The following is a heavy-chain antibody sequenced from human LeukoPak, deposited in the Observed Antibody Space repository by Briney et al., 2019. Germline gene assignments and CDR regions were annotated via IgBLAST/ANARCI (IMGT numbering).Heavy chain of an antibody. V-gene: IGHV3-33*01. Sequence: GRSLRLSCAASGFTFSSYGMHWVRQAPGKGQEWVAVIWYDGRNKYYADSVKGRFIISRDNSQNTLYLQMNSLRAEDTAVYHCVREGGAHRFDPWGQGTLVTVSS. D-gene: IGHD3-16*01. CDR2: IWYDGRNK. CDR1: GFTFSSYG. CDR3: VREGGAHRFDP. J-gene: IGHJ5*02.